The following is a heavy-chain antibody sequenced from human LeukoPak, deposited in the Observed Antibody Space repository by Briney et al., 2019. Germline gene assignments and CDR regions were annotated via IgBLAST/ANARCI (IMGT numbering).Heavy chain of an antibody. D-gene: IGHD3-22*01. Sequence: PGGSLRLSCAASGXSFSSHGMHWVRQAPGKGLEWVAVIWYDGSNIYYTDSVKGRFTISRDNSKNTLYLQMNSLRAEDTALYYCARARNDYDSNGFSLLDYWGQGILVTVSS. CDR1: GXSFSSHG. CDR3: ARARNDYDSNGFSLLDY. CDR2: IWYDGSNI. J-gene: IGHJ4*02. V-gene: IGHV3-33*01.